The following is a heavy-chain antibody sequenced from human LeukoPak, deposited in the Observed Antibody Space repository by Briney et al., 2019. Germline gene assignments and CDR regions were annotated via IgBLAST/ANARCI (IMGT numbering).Heavy chain of an antibody. CDR3: ARVGILNWFDP. Sequence: GGSLRLSCAASGFTFSSYSMNWVRQAPGKGLEWVSSISSSSSYIYYADSVKGRFTISRDNAKNSLYLQVNSLRAEDTAVYYCARVGILNWFDPWGQGTLVTVSS. CDR1: GFTFSSYS. CDR2: ISSSSSYI. J-gene: IGHJ5*02. V-gene: IGHV3-21*01.